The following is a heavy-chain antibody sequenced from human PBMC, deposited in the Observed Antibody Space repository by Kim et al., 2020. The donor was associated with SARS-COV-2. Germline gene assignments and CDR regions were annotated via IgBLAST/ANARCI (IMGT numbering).Heavy chain of an antibody. CDR1: GGSISAY. V-gene: IGHV4-59*01. Sequence: SETLSLTCTVSGGSISAYWSWIRQFPGKGLEWIGYVSPTGTTLYNPSLKSRLTISVDTSKNQFFLNLNSVTTADTAVYYCARGGQYTTTFDPLGQGPLVT. CDR2: VSPTGTT. J-gene: IGHJ5*02. CDR3: ARGGQYTTTFDP. D-gene: IGHD2-2*02.